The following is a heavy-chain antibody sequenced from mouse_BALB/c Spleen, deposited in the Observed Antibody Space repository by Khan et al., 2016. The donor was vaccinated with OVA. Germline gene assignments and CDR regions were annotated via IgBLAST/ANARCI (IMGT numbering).Heavy chain of an antibody. Sequence: QVQLKQSGAELVRPGVSVKISCKGSGYTFTDFAMHWVKQSHAKSLEWIGVISTYYGDAKYNQKFKGKATMTVDKSSSTAYMELARLTSEDSAIYYCARGNGNYRFAYWGQGTLVTVSA. CDR2: ISTYYGDA. V-gene: IGHV1S137*01. D-gene: IGHD2-1*01. CDR3: ARGNGNYRFAY. CDR1: GYTFTDFA. J-gene: IGHJ3*01.